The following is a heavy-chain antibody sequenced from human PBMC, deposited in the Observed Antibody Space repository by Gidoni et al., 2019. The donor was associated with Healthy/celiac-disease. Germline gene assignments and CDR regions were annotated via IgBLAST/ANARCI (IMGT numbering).Heavy chain of an antibody. CDR2: ISYDGSNK. Sequence: QVQLVESGGGVVQPGRSLRLSCAASGFTFSSYGMHWVRQAPGKGLEWVAVISYDGSNKYYADSVKGRFTISRDNSKNTLYLQMNSLRAEDTAVYYCAKDLEGYMIHAETLDYWGQGTLVTVSS. V-gene: IGHV3-30*18. CDR1: GFTFSSYG. D-gene: IGHD1-1*01. CDR3: AKDLEGYMIHAETLDY. J-gene: IGHJ4*02.